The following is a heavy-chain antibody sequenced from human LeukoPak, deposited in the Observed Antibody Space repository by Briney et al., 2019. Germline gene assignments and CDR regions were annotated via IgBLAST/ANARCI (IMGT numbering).Heavy chain of an antibody. CDR1: GYTFTIYG. CDR2: ISTYNGKT. Sequence: ASVKVSCKASGYTFTIYGINWVRQAPGQGLEWMGWISTYNGKTHYAQKFQGRVTMTTDTSTSTGYVELRSLRSDDTAVYYCARDGDSGYDSFDWFDPWGQGTLVTVSS. V-gene: IGHV1-18*01. D-gene: IGHD5-12*01. CDR3: ARDGDSGYDSFDWFDP. J-gene: IGHJ5*02.